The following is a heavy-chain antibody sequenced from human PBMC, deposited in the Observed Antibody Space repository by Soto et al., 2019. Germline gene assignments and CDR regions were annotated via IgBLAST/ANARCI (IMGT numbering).Heavy chain of an antibody. CDR2: TFNYAGRL. CDR3: AREEGYGGGGYCFRSAFDH. CDR1: GFALSSYS. Sequence: EVQLVESGGRLVKPGGSLRLSCAVSGFALSSYSIAWVRQAPGKVLEWVSFTFNYAGRLYYADSVKGRFAISRDDAKNSVYLQMIIRRDVETAVYYCAREEGYGGGGYCFRSAFDHWGQGTVVTVSS. D-gene: IGHD2-21*02. V-gene: IGHV3-21*01. J-gene: IGHJ3*01.